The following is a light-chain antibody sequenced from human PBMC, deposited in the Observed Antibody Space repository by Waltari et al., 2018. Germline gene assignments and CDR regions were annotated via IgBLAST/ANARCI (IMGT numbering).Light chain of an antibody. CDR3: AAWGDSLHGRWV. V-gene: IGLV1-44*01. CDR1: SPNIGTTT. J-gene: IGLJ3*02. Sequence: QSVLTQPPSASGTPGQRVTISCSGSSPNIGTTTVNWYQQVPGTAPKLLIFNNNQRPSGVPDRFSGSKSGTSASLAISGLQSEDEADYYCAAWGDSLHGRWVFGGGTKLTVL. CDR2: NNN.